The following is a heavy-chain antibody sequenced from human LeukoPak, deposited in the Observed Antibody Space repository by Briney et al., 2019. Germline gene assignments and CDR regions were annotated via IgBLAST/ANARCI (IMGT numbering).Heavy chain of an antibody. Sequence: ASVKVSCKASGYTFTTYFLHWVRQAPGQGLEWMGIIDPSSGGSTSAQKFQVRVTMTRDMSTSTVYMELSSLTSEDTAVYYCARVGVPAVPFLGWFDPWGQGTLVTVSS. CDR2: IDPSSGGS. CDR1: GYTFTTYF. V-gene: IGHV1-46*01. D-gene: IGHD2-2*01. J-gene: IGHJ5*02. CDR3: ARVGVPAVPFLGWFDP.